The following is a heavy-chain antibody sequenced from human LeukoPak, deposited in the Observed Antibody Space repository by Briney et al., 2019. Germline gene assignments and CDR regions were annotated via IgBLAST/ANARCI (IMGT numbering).Heavy chain of an antibody. CDR2: IYSGGST. CDR3: ARGGGRGYSYAY. Sequence: GGSLRLSCAASGFIFSSYWMSWVRQAPGKGLEWVSIIYSGGSTYYADSVKGRFTISRDNSKNTLYLQMNSLRAEDTAVDYCARGGGRGYSYAYCGQGTLVSVSS. D-gene: IGHD5-18*01. CDR1: GFIFSSYW. V-gene: IGHV3-53*01. J-gene: IGHJ4*02.